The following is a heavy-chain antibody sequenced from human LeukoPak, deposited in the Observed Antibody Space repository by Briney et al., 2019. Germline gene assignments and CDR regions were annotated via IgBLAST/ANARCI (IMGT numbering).Heavy chain of an antibody. CDR1: GGSISSGGYS. J-gene: IGHJ4*02. V-gene: IGHV4-30-2*01. CDR3: ARLPDAFGESAYRHYYFDY. CDR2: IYHSGST. D-gene: IGHD3-10*01. Sequence: SQTLSLTCAVSGGSISSGGYSWSWIRQPPGKGLEWIGYIYHSGSTYYNPSLKSRVTISVDTSKNQFSLKLSSVTAADTAVYYCARLPDAFGESAYRHYYFDYWGQGTLVTVSS.